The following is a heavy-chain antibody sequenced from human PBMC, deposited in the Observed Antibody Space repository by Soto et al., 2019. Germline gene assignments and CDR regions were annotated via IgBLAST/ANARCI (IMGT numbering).Heavy chain of an antibody. CDR3: ACVIVVVGIRDVCYGLAV. CDR1: CGTSVDLGCC. J-gene: IGHJ6*04. Sequence: VACGTSVDLGCCRSFIKQTPGKGLEWIGYIYYSGSTYYNPSLKSRVTISVDTSKNQFSLKLSSVTAADTAVYYFACVIVVVGIRDVCYGLAVRRNGSTVLVSS. CDR2: IYYSGST. D-gene: IGHD2-2*01. V-gene: IGHV4-30-4*08.